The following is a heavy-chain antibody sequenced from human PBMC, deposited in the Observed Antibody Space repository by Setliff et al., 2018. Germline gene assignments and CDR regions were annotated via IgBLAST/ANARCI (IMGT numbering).Heavy chain of an antibody. J-gene: IGHJ6*03. D-gene: IGHD1-7*01. CDR3: ARAPSGTGFYHFFSYMDV. V-gene: IGHV1-2*02. Sequence: ASVKVSCKASGYISSAYHVHWVRQAPGQGPEWVGCIRPLRGDTKSAQKFQGRLTMTGDSSINTAFMELTGLTSDDTAVYYCARAPSGTGFYHFFSYMDVWGKGTTGTVS. CDR2: IRPLRGDT. CDR1: GYISSAYH.